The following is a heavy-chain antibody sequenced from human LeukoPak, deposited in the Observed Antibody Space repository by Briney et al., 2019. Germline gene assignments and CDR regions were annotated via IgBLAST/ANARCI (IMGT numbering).Heavy chain of an antibody. D-gene: IGHD2-2*01. V-gene: IGHV2-5*02. CDR2: IYWDDDK. J-gene: IGHJ5*02. CDR1: GFSLTTSGVG. CDR3: AHTPSPRVVLAPNWFDP. Sequence: SGPTLVKPTQTLTLTCSFSGFSLTTSGVGVGWIRQPPGEALQWLALIYWDDDKRYSPSLRSRLTITKDTSKNQVVLTMTNMDPVDTATYYCAHTPSPRVVLAPNWFDPWGQGTLVTVSS.